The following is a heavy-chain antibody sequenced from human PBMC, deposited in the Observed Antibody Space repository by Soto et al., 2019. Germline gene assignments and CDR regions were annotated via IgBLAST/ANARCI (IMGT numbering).Heavy chain of an antibody. J-gene: IGHJ6*02. CDR2: NSGYNGNT. Sequence: QVQVVQSGDEVKKPGASVKVSCKASGYTFTNYGFSWVRQAPGQGLEWMGWNSGYNGNTKYAEKFQGRVTMTKDTSTSTADMELRSLRSDDTAVYYCAREGQAPYYYYGMDVWGQGTAVTVSS. CDR1: GYTFTNYG. CDR3: AREGQAPYYYYGMDV. V-gene: IGHV1-18*01.